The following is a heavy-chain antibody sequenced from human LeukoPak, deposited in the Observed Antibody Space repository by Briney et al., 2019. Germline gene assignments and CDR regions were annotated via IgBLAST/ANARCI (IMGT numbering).Heavy chain of an antibody. J-gene: IGHJ3*02. CDR1: GYTFTGYY. CDR3: ARVAMVRGVPDAFDI. CDR2: INPNSGGT. Sequence: ASVKVSCKASGYTFTGYYMHWVRQAPGQGLEWMGWINPNSGGTNYAQKFQGRVTMTRDTFISTAYMELSRLRSDDTAVYYCARVAMVRGVPDAFDIWGQGTMVTVSS. D-gene: IGHD3-10*01. V-gene: IGHV1-2*02.